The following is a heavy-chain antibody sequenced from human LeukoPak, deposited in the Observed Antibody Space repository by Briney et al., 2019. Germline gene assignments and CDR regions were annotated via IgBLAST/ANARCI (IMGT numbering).Heavy chain of an antibody. Sequence: GGSLRLSCATSGFTFDDYAMHWVRQAPGKGLEWVSGISSNSDRTVYADSVKGRFTTSRDNAKKSLYLQMNSLRGEDTALYYCAKDNRGTYYFYYFDYWGQGTPVTVSS. J-gene: IGHJ4*02. V-gene: IGHV3-9*01. CDR2: ISSNSDRT. CDR3: AKDNRGTYYFYYFDY. CDR1: GFTFDDYA. D-gene: IGHD1-26*01.